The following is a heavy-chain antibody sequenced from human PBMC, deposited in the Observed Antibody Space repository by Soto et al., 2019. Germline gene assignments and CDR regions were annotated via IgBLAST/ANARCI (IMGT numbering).Heavy chain of an antibody. J-gene: IGHJ6*03. CDR1: GGSSSGYY. CDR3: ARAPLIAARPYYYYYMDV. CDR2: INHSGST. D-gene: IGHD6-6*01. V-gene: IGHV4-34*01. Sequence: PSETLSLTCAVYGGSSSGYYWSWIRQPPGKGLEWIGEINHSGSTNYNPSLKSRVTISVDTSKNQFSLKLSSVTAADTAVYYCARAPLIAARPYYYYYMDVWGKGTTVTVSS.